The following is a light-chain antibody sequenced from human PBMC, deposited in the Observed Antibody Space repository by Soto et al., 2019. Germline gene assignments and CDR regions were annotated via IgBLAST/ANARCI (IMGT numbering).Light chain of an antibody. Sequence: QSVLTQPASVSGSPGQSITISCAGTSSDAGSYNFVSWYQQHPGKAPKLIIYGISNRPSGVSDRFSGSKSGTTASLTISGLQAEDEAVYYCSSYTTSSTPVFGGGTKLTVL. V-gene: IGLV2-14*01. J-gene: IGLJ2*01. CDR3: SSYTTSSTPV. CDR2: GIS. CDR1: SSDAGSYNF.